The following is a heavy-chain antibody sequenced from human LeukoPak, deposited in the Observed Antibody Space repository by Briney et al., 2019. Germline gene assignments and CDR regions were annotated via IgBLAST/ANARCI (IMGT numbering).Heavy chain of an antibody. CDR3: ARDYSATYHKFDY. D-gene: IGHD1-26*01. CDR2: ISGDGGST. V-gene: IGHV3-23*01. CDR1: GFTFSTYA. Sequence: GGSLRLSCAASGFTFSTYAMSWVRQAPGKGLEWVSTISGDGGSTYYADSVKGRFTISRDNAKNSLYLQMNSLRVEDTAVYYCARDYSATYHKFDYWGQGTRVTVSS. J-gene: IGHJ4*02.